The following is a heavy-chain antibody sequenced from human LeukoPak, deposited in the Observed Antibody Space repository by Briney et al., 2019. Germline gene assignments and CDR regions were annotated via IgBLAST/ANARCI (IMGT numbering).Heavy chain of an antibody. J-gene: IGHJ3*02. Sequence: GESLKISCKGSGYSFTSYWIGWVRQMPGKGLEWMGIIYPGDSDTRYSPSFQGQVTISADKSISTAYLQWSSLKASDTAMYYCARRRYYYDSSGYYQPDALDIWGQGTMVTVSS. V-gene: IGHV5-51*01. CDR1: GYSFTSYW. CDR2: IYPGDSDT. CDR3: ARRRYYYDSSGYYQPDALDI. D-gene: IGHD3-22*01.